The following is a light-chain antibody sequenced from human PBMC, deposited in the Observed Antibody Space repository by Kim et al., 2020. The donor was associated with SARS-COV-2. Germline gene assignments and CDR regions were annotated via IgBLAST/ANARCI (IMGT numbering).Light chain of an antibody. CDR1: QSVTRNY. Sequence: LAPGERATLSCRASQSVTRNYLAWYEQKPGQPPSLLIYGASSRATGIPDRFSGSGSGTDFTLTISRLEPEDFAVYYCQQYVTSFRTFGQGTKLEI. V-gene: IGKV3-20*01. J-gene: IGKJ2*01. CDR3: QQYVTSFRT. CDR2: GAS.